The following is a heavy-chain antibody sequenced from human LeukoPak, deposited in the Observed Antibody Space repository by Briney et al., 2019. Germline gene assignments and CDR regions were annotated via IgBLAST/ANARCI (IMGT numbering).Heavy chain of an antibody. V-gene: IGHV4-39*07. D-gene: IGHD3-22*01. CDR2: IYYSGST. CDR1: GFTFNNYD. J-gene: IGHJ5*02. CDR3: ARVGIYYDSSGYYWPHWFDP. Sequence: KSWGSLRLSCAASGFTFNNYDMNWVRQAPWKGLEWIGSIYYSGSTYYNPSLKSRVTISVDTSKNQFSLKLSSVTAADTAVYYCARVGIYYDSSGYYWPHWFDPWGQGTLVTVSS.